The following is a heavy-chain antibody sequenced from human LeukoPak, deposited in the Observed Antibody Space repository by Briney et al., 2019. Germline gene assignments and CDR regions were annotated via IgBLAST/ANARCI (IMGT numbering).Heavy chain of an antibody. J-gene: IGHJ4*02. CDR2: INDGGGNT. CDR1: GFTFSIYA. D-gene: IGHD6-19*01. CDR3: GGYISGFYDY. V-gene: IGHV3-23*01. Sequence: PGGSLRLSCAASGFTFSIYAMSWVRLAPGKGLEWVSTINDGGGNTYYADSVRGRFTISSDNSAGTLFLQMNSLRAEDTAMYYCGGYISGFYDYWGQGTLVTVSS.